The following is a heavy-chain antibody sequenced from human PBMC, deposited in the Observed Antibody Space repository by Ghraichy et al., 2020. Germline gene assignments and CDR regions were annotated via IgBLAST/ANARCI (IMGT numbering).Heavy chain of an antibody. CDR3: ATDNYSGTHSGAAFDI. V-gene: IGHV1-18*04. Sequence: ASVKVSCKASGYTFTSYGISWVRQAPGQGLEWMGWISAYNGNTNYAQKLQGRVTMTTDTSTSTAYMELRSLRSDDTAVYYCATDNYSGTHSGAAFDIWGQGTMVTVSS. CDR1: GYTFTSYG. D-gene: IGHD1-26*01. J-gene: IGHJ3*02. CDR2: ISAYNGNT.